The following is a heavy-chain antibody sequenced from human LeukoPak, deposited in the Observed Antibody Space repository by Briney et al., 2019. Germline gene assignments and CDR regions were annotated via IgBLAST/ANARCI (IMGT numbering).Heavy chain of an antibody. Sequence: GGSLRLSCAASGFTFSSYSMNWVRQAPGKGLEWVSSISSSSSYIYYADSVKGRFTISRDNAKNPLYLQMNSLRAEDTAVYYCARDVSQTLYYYGMDVWGQGTTVTVSS. CDR1: GFTFSSYS. CDR3: ARDVSQTLYYYGMDV. J-gene: IGHJ6*02. CDR2: ISSSSSYI. V-gene: IGHV3-21*01.